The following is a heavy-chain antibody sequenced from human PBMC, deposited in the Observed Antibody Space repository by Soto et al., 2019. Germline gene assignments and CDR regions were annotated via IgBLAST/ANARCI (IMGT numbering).Heavy chain of an antibody. CDR1: GSTFSSYG. CDR3: GDSGSLDV. J-gene: IGHJ6*02. Sequence: GGSLRLSCAASGSTFSSYGMHWVRQAPGKGLEWVAVIWYDGSNKYYADSVKCRFTISRDNSKNTLYLQMNSLRAEDTAVYYCGDSGSLDVWGQGTTVTVSS. V-gene: IGHV3-33*01. D-gene: IGHD1-26*01. CDR2: IWYDGSNK.